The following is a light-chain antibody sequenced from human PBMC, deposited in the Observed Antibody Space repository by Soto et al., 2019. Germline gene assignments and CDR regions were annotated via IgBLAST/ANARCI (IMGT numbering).Light chain of an antibody. V-gene: IGKV4-1*01. Sequence: DIVMTQSPDSLAVSLGERATINCKSSQSILYSSNSKNYLAWYQQKPGQPPKLLIYWASTRESGVPDRFSGSGAGTDFTLTINSLQAEDLAIYYCQQYYTTPFTFGPGTKVDIK. CDR2: WAS. CDR3: QQYYTTPFT. CDR1: QSILYSSNSKNY. J-gene: IGKJ3*01.